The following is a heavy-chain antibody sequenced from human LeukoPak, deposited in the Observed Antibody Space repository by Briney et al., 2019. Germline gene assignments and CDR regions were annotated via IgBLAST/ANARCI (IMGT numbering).Heavy chain of an antibody. J-gene: IGHJ3*02. Sequence: GGSLRLSCAASGFTFNSAWMTWVRLAPGKGLEWVGHIKSKADGATTDYAAPVKGRFTISRDDSKNTLYLQMNSLKTEDTAVYYCAKDVHITMIVVVSNDAFDIWGQGTMVTVSS. CDR2: IKSKADGATT. D-gene: IGHD3-22*01. CDR3: AKDVHITMIVVVSNDAFDI. V-gene: IGHV3-15*07. CDR1: GFTFNSAW.